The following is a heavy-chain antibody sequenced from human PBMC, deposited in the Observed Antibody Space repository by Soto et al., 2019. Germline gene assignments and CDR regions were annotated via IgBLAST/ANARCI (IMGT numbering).Heavy chain of an antibody. CDR1: GYTFTSYG. J-gene: IGHJ3*02. Sequence: QVQLVQSGAEVKKPGASVKVSCKASGYTFTSYGISWVRQAPGQGLEWMGWISAYNGNTNYAQKLQGRVTMTTDTSTITAYMELRSLRADDTAVYYCARDVTRECELPKVVGAFAIRGQGTMVTVSS. CDR3: ARDVTRECELPKVVGAFAI. D-gene: IGHD1-26*01. CDR2: ISAYNGNT. V-gene: IGHV1-18*01.